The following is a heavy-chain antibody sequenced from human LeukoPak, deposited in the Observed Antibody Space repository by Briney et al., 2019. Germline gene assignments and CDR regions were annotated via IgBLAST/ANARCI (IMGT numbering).Heavy chain of an antibody. D-gene: IGHD5-18*01. CDR1: GFTFSTYS. V-gene: IGHV3-21*01. Sequence: SGGSLRLSCAASGFTFSTYSMNWVRQAPGKGLEWVSSITSSSSYIYYADSVKGRFTISRDNAKNSLYLQMNSLRAEDTATYYCARDPGQYNYGYSDYWGQGTLVAVSS. CDR3: ARDPGQYNYGYSDY. CDR2: ITSSSSYI. J-gene: IGHJ4*02.